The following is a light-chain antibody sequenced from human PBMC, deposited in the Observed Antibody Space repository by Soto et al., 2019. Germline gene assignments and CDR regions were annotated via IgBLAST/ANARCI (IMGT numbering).Light chain of an antibody. CDR1: QSINIF. V-gene: IGKV1-39*01. CDR2: GAS. J-gene: IGKJ4*01. CDR3: QQSYTTPLT. Sequence: DIPMTQSPSSLTASIGDRVTITCRASQSINIFLNWYQQKPGKAPKLLIHGASSLQSGVPSRFRGSGSGTDFTLTISSLQPEDFATYYCQQSYTTPLTFGGGTKVEIK.